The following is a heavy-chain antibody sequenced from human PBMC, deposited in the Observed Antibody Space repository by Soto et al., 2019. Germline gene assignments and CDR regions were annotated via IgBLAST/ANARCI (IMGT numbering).Heavy chain of an antibody. J-gene: IGHJ4*02. D-gene: IGHD4-17*01. CDR2: INWNSRTL. CDR3: ARNYPNYGDYYFDF. CDR1: GFMFNDYG. Sequence: QLVESGGGLVQPGRSLTLSCSASGFMFNDYGMNWVRQAPGKGLEWIAYINWNSRTLYYADSVRGRFTISRDNVERSLYLQMNSLRDDDTAVYYCARNYPNYGDYYFDFWGQGTLVAVSS. V-gene: IGHV3-48*02.